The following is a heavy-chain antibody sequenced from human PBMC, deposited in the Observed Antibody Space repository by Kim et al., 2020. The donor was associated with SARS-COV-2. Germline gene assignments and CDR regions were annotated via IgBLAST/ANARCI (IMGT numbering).Heavy chain of an antibody. CDR3: ARAAGGQSGLDF. CDR1: GDSVSSNIAT. CDR2: TYYRSRWLN. Sequence: SQTLSLTCVISGDSVSSNIATWNWVRQSPSRGLEWLGRTYYRSRWLNEYATSVKSRITINPDTPKNQFSLQLSSVTPEDTDVYYCARAAGGQSGLDFWGQ. V-gene: IGHV6-1*01. D-gene: IGHD6-13*01. J-gene: IGHJ4*02.